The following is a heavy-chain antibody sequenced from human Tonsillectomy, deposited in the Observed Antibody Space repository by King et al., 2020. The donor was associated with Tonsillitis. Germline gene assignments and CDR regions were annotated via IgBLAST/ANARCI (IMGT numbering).Heavy chain of an antibody. CDR3: ASLYCSDGKCYAGWFDP. J-gene: IGHJ5*02. CDR1: GYSFTGYY. V-gene: IGHV1-2*02. CDR2: INPNSGGT. Sequence: QLVESGAEVKKPWASVKVSCKASGYSFTGYYIHWVRQAPGQGLEWMGGINPNSGGTEYAQKFQGRVTMTRDTSISTAYMELGRLRFDDTAVYYCASLYCSDGKCYAGWFDPWGQGTLVTVSS. D-gene: IGHD2-15*01.